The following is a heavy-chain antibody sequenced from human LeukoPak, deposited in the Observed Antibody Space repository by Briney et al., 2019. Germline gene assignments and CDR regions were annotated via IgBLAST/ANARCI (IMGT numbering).Heavy chain of an antibody. Sequence: SQTLSLTSAMSGDTVSRNSAASNSARHSPSRGLGWQGRTYYRSKWYNDYAVSVKSRITINPDTSKNQFSLQLNSVTPEDTAVYYCARQGNSGWYDYWGQGTLVTVSS. CDR2: TYYRSKWYN. CDR1: GDTVSRNSAA. D-gene: IGHD6-19*01. J-gene: IGHJ4*02. V-gene: IGHV6-1*01. CDR3: ARQGNSGWYDY.